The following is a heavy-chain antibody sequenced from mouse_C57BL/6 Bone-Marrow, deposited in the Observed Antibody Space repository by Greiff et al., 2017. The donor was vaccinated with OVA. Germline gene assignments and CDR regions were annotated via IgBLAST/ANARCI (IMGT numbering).Heavy chain of an antibody. Sequence: EVQVVESGGGLVKPGGSLKLSCAASGFTFSSYAMSWVRQTPEKRLEWVATISDGGSYTYYPDNVKGRFTISRDNAKNNLYLQMSHLKSEDTAMYYCAREIYYDYDQYYYAMDYWGQGTSVTVSS. CDR1: GFTFSSYA. CDR3: AREIYYDYDQYYYAMDY. D-gene: IGHD2-4*01. V-gene: IGHV5-4*01. J-gene: IGHJ4*01. CDR2: ISDGGSYT.